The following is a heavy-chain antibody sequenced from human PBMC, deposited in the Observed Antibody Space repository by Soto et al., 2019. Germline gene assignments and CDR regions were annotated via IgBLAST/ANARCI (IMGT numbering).Heavy chain of an antibody. CDR2: ISYDGSNK. CDR3: ARAVPPYYYDSSGSIPLYFDY. D-gene: IGHD3-22*01. Sequence: GGSLRLSCAASGFTFSSYAMHWVRQAPGKGLEWVAVISYDGSNKYYADSVKGRFTISRDNSKNTLYLQMNSLRAEDTAVYYCARAVPPYYYDSSGSIPLYFDYWGQGTLVTVSS. J-gene: IGHJ4*02. CDR1: GFTFSSYA. V-gene: IGHV3-30-3*01.